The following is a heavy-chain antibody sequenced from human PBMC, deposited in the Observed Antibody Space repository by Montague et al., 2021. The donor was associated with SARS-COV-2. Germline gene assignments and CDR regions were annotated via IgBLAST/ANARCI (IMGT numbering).Heavy chain of an antibody. CDR1: GGSFSGYY. CDR2: INHSGST. D-gene: IGHD5-12*01. CDR3: ARGPTNNIGMVATRLDY. J-gene: IGHJ4*02. V-gene: IGHV4-34*01. Sequence: SETLSLTCAVYGGSFSGYYWNWIRQPPGKGLEWIGEINHSGSTNYNPSLKSRVTISVDTSNNQFSLKLTSGTAADTAVYYCARGPTNNIGMVATRLDYWGQGTLVTVSS.